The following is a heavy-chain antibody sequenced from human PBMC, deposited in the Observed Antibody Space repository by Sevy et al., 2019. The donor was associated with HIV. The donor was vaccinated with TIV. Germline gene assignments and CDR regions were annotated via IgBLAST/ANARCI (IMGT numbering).Heavy chain of an antibody. CDR2: IKQDGSEK. J-gene: IGHJ6*02. Sequence: GGSLRLSCAASGFTFSSYWMSWVRQAPGKGLEWVANIKQDGSEKYYVDSVKGRFTSSRDNAKNSLYLQMNSLRAEDTAVYYCARDGGRDRVVYYYGMDVWGQGTTVTVSS. V-gene: IGHV3-7*01. CDR3: ARDGGRDRVVYYYGMDV. D-gene: IGHD3-22*01. CDR1: GFTFSSYW.